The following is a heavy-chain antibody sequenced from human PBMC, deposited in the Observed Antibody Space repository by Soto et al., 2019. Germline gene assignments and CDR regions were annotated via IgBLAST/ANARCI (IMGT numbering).Heavy chain of an antibody. Sequence: ASVKVSCKASGGTFSSYAISWVRQAPGQGLEWMGGIIPIFGTANYAQKFQGRVTITADESTSTAYMELSSLRSEDTAVYYCARESLSGNTYYYDSSGPGPYYYYGMDVWGQGTTVTVSS. CDR2: IIPIFGTA. V-gene: IGHV1-69*13. J-gene: IGHJ6*02. D-gene: IGHD3-22*01. CDR1: GGTFSSYA. CDR3: ARESLSGNTYYYDSSGPGPYYYYGMDV.